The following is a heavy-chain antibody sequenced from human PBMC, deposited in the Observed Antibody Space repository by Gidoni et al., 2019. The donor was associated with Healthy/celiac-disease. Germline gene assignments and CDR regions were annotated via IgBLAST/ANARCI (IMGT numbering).Heavy chain of an antibody. Sequence: EVQLLESGGGLVQPGGSLRLSCAASGLTFSRYALSWVRQAPGKGLAWVSDISGSGGSTYYADYVKGLFTISRDNSKNTLYLQMNSLRAEDTAVYYCAKDRRAYYWGQGTLVTVSS. V-gene: IGHV3-23*01. CDR1: GLTFSRYA. CDR3: AKDRRAYY. CDR2: ISGSGGST. J-gene: IGHJ4*02.